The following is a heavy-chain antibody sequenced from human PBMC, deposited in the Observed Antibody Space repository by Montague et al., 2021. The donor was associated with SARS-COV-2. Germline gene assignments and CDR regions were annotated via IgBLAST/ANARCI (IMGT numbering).Heavy chain of an antibody. D-gene: IGHD2-21*02. J-gene: IGHJ4*02. CDR3: ARRCTGGGYCHASH. CDR2: VYYSGNT. CDR1: GGSISNSNYY. V-gene: IGHV4-39*01. Sequence: SETLSLTCTISGGSISNSNYYWGWICQPPGKELEWIVSVYYSGNTYHNPSLKSRVSIYVDTSKIQLSLEVVSVTAADTSVYYCARRCTGGGYCHASHWGQGTLVTVSS.